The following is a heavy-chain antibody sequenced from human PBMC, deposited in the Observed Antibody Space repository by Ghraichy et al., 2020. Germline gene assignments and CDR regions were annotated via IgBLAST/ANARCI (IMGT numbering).Heavy chain of an antibody. V-gene: IGHV3-23*01. CDR2: SGSGGST. Sequence: SGSGGSTYYADSVKGRFTISRDNSKNTLYLQMNSLRAEDTAVYYCAKDFVGLYPDAFDFWCQGTTTTV. CDR3: AKDFVGLYPDAFDF. J-gene: IGHJ3*01.